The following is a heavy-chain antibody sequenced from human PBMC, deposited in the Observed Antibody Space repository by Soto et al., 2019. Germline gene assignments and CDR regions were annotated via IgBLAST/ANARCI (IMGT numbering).Heavy chain of an antibody. CDR1: GGSISSSSYY. D-gene: IGHD3-3*01. V-gene: IGHV4-39*01. CDR3: ARHRYYDFWSGYYNYYYYGMDV. CDR2: IYYSGST. J-gene: IGHJ6*02. Sequence: SETLSLTCTVSGGSISSSSYYWGWIRQPPGKGLEWIGSIYYSGSTYYNPSLKSRVTISVDTSKNQFSLKLSSVTAADTAVYHCARHRYYDFWSGYYNYYYYGMDVWGQGTTVTVSS.